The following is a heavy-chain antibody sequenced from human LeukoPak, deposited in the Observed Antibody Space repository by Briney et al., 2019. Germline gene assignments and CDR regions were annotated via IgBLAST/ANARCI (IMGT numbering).Heavy chain of an antibody. D-gene: IGHD3-22*01. CDR1: GFTFSSYD. V-gene: IGHV3-30*01. CDR2: ISYDGSNK. Sequence: GGSLRLSCAASGFTFSSYDMHWVRQAPGKGLEWVAVISYDGSNKYYADSVKGRFTISRDNSKNTMYLQMNSLRAEDTAVYYCARSYYYDSSGYLDYWGQGTLVTVSS. CDR3: ARSYYYDSSGYLDY. J-gene: IGHJ4*02.